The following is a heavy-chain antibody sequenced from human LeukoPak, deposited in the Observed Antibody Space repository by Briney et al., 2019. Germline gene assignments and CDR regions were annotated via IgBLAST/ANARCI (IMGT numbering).Heavy chain of an antibody. Sequence: GGSLRLSCAASGFTFSSYWMSWVRQAPGKGLEWVSAISGSGGSTYYADSVKGRFTISRDNSKNTLYLQMNSLRAEDTAVYYCAKVVVVVPAATRPGWFDPWGQGTLVTVSS. J-gene: IGHJ5*02. V-gene: IGHV3-23*01. CDR3: AKVVVVVPAATRPGWFDP. D-gene: IGHD2-2*01. CDR1: GFTFSSYW. CDR2: ISGSGGST.